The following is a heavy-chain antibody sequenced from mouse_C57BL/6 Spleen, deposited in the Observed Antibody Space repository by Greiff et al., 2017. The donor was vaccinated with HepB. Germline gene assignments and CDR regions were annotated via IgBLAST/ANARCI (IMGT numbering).Heavy chain of an antibody. D-gene: IGHD4-1*01. CDR3: ARSSNWGTPWFAY. CDR1: GYTFTDYN. CDR2: INPNNGGT. Sequence: VQLQQSGPELVKPGASVKIPCKASGYTFTDYNMDWVKQSHGKSLEWIGDINPNNGGTIYNQKFKGKATLTVDKSSSTAYMELRSLTSEDTAVYYCARSSNWGTPWFAYWGQGTLVTVSA. V-gene: IGHV1-18*01. J-gene: IGHJ3*01.